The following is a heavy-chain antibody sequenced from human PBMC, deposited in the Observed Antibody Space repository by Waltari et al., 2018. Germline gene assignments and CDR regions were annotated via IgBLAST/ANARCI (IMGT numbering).Heavy chain of an antibody. Sequence: QVQLVQSGAEVKKPGASVKVSCKASGYTFTGYFMHWVRPAPGQGLEWMGWINPNSGGTNYAQKFQGRVTMTRDTSISTAYMELSRLRSDDTAVYYCARPTIAAAGPGSADYFDYWGQGTLVTVSS. V-gene: IGHV1-2*02. CDR1: GYTFTGYF. J-gene: IGHJ4*02. CDR2: INPNSGGT. D-gene: IGHD6-13*01. CDR3: ARPTIAAAGPGSADYFDY.